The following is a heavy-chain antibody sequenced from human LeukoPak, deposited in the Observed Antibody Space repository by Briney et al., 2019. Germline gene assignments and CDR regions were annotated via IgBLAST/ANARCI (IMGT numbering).Heavy chain of an antibody. CDR2: IYYSGST. V-gene: IGHV4-31*03. Sequence: SEPLSLTCTVSGGSISSGGYYWSWIRQHPGKGLEWIGYIYYSGSTYYNPSLKSRVTISVDTSKNQFSLKLSSVTAADTAVYYCASRSGSHRPFDIWGQGTMVTVSS. CDR3: ASRSGSHRPFDI. J-gene: IGHJ3*02. CDR1: GGSISSGGYY. D-gene: IGHD1-26*01.